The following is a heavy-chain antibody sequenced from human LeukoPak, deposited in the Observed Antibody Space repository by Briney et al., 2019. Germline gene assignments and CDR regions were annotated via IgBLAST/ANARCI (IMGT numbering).Heavy chain of an antibody. V-gene: IGHV3-38-3*01. D-gene: IGHD2-2*01. J-gene: IGHJ1*01. CDR2: ISGGST. CDR3: AKDWGQVPASISGH. CDR1: GSTVSSNE. Sequence: GGSLRLSCAASGSTVSSNEMSWVRQAPGKGLEWVSSISGGSTYYADSRKGRFTISRDNSKNTLHLQMNSLRAEDTAVYYCAKDWGQVPASISGHWGQGTLVTVSS.